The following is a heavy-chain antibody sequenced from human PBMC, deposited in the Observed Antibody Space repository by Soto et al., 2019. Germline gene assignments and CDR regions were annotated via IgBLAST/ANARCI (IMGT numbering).Heavy chain of an antibody. D-gene: IGHD1-1*01. Sequence: GGSLRLSCAASGFTFSSYAMHWVRQAPGKGLEWVAVISYDGSNKYYADSVKGRFTISRDNSKNTLYLQMNSLSPGDTAVYYCAKDDDDATFDYWGQGTLVTVSS. J-gene: IGHJ4*02. V-gene: IGHV3-30-3*01. CDR2: ISYDGSNK. CDR3: AKDDDDATFDY. CDR1: GFTFSSYA.